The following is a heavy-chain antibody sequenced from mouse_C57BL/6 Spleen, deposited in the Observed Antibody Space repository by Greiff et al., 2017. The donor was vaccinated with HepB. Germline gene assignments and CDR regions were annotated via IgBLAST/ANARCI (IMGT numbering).Heavy chain of an antibody. CDR3: ARTDSSCYCYYAMDY. V-gene: IGHV2-2*01. CDR2: IWSGGST. J-gene: IGHJ4*01. Sequence: QVQLQQSGPGLVQPSQSLSITCTVSGFSLTSYGVHWVRQSPGKGLEWLGVIWSGGSTDYNAAFISRLSISKDTSKSQIFFNMNSLKADDTAIYYCARTDSSCYCYYAMDYWGHGTSVTVSS. CDR1: GFSLTSYG. D-gene: IGHD3-2*02.